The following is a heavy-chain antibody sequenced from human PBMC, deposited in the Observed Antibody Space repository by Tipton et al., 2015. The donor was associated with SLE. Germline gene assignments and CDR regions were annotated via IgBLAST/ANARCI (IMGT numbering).Heavy chain of an antibody. Sequence: VQLVQSGGEVKKPGESLKISCQGLGYRFTSHWVGWVRQMPGKGLEWMGIIDPGDSYTTYSPSFEGNVTISVDKSISTTYLQWSSLKASDTAIYYCARQGDSSASVDGFDVWGQGTRVTVSS. CDR3: ARQGDSSASVDGFDV. J-gene: IGHJ3*01. CDR2: IDPGDSYT. V-gene: IGHV5-51*01. D-gene: IGHD3-22*01. CDR1: GYRFTSHW.